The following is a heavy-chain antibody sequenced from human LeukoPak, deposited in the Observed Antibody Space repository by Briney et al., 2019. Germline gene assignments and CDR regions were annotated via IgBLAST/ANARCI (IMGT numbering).Heavy chain of an antibody. Sequence: KASETLSLTCAVSGYSISSGYYWGWIRQPPGKGLEWIASIYHSGSTYYNPSLKSRVTISVDTPKNQFSLKLTSVTAADTAVYYCARRGNSWPYYFDDWGQGTLVTVSS. CDR2: IYHSGST. D-gene: IGHD6-13*01. J-gene: IGHJ4*02. CDR1: GYSISSGYY. V-gene: IGHV4-38-2*01. CDR3: ARRGNSWPYYFDD.